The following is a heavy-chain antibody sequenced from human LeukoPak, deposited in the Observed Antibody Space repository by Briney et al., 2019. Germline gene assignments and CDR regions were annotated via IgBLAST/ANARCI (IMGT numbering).Heavy chain of an antibody. CDR3: ARGKSLVGATIRFDP. J-gene: IGHJ5*02. Sequence: SETLSLTCTVSGGSISSYYWSWIRQPPGKGLEWIGYIYYSGSTNYNPSLKSRVTISVDTPKNQFSLKLSSVTAADTAVYYCARGKSLVGATIRFDPWGQGTLVTVSS. CDR2: IYYSGST. V-gene: IGHV4-59*01. D-gene: IGHD1-26*01. CDR1: GGSISSYY.